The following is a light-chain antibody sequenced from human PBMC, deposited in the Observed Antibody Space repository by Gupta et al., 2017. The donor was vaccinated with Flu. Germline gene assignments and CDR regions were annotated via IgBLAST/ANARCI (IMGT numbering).Light chain of an antibody. V-gene: IGKV1-39*01. CDR2: AAS. J-gene: IGKJ4*01. Sequence: DIQMTQSPSSLCAPVGDRVTIPCRASQSISSYLNWYQQKPGKAPNLLICAASSLQSGVPSRFSGSGSGTDFTLTISRLQPEDVATYYCQQSYSTPLTFGRGTKVEIK. CDR1: QSISSY. CDR3: QQSYSTPLT.